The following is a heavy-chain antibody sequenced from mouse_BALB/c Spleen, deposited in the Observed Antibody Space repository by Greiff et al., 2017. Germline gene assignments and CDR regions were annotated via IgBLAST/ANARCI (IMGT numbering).Heavy chain of an antibody. CDR1: GFTFSSYA. CDR2: ISSGGSYT. D-gene: IGHD1-1*01. Sequence: EVNLVESGGGLVKPGGSLKLSCAASGFTFSSYAMSWVRQTPEKRLEWVATISSGGSYTYYPDSVKGRFTISRDNAKNTLYLQMSSLRSEDTAMYYCARTTVVARDDYWGQGTTLTVSS. J-gene: IGHJ2*01. CDR3: ARTTVVARDDY. V-gene: IGHV5-9-3*01.